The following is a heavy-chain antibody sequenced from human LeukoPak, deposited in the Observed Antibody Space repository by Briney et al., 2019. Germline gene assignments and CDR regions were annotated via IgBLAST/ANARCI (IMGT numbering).Heavy chain of an antibody. Sequence: GESLKISCKGSGYSFSTYWIGWVRQMPGKGLEWMGIIYPGNSDTRYSPTFQGQVTISADKSISTAYLQWSSLKASDTAMCYCARRAYCSGDCTRHYSYCYSMDVWGQGTTVTVSS. J-gene: IGHJ6*02. CDR1: GYSFSTYW. D-gene: IGHD2-21*02. CDR3: ARRAYCSGDCTRHYSYCYSMDV. V-gene: IGHV5-51*01. CDR2: IYPGNSDT.